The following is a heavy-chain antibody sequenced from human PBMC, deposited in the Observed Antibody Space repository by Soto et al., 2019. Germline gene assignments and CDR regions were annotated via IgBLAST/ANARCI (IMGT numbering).Heavy chain of an antibody. Sequence: PSETLSLTCAVSGWSFSRFYWSWIRQPPGMGLEWIGEINHRGSTSYNSSLKGRVTISIDTSKRQFSLKLNSVTSADTAVYYCASRAKHDYDSSGPDFDSWGQGIQVT. CDR3: ASRAKHDYDSSGPDFDS. J-gene: IGHJ4*02. V-gene: IGHV4-34*01. CDR2: INHRGST. CDR1: GWSFSRFY. D-gene: IGHD3-22*01.